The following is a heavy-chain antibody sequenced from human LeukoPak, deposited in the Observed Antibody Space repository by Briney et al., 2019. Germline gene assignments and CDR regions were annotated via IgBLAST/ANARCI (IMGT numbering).Heavy chain of an antibody. CDR1: GFTFSGNW. V-gene: IGHV3-7*01. CDR3: AKLLGTVTTYDS. D-gene: IGHD2/OR15-2a*01. Sequence: GGSLTLSCEASGFTFSGNWMSWVRQAPGKGLEWVASINPDGSQKLYVDSVKGRFTISRDNTKSSLCLQMNSLGAEDTAMYYCAKLLGTVTTYDSWGQGTRVTVSS. CDR2: INPDGSQK. J-gene: IGHJ4*02.